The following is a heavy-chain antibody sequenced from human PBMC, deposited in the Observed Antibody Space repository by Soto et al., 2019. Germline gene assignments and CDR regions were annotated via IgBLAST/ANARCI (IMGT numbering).Heavy chain of an antibody. CDR3: ARVGPPNLSGGYDY. D-gene: IGHD2-15*01. J-gene: IGHJ4*02. V-gene: IGHV1-18*01. CDR2: ISAYNGFT. CDR1: SYTFSNYG. Sequence: QVQLVQSGGEVKPPGASVNVSCKASSYTFSNYGISWVRQAPGQGLEWMGWISAYNGFTNYAQKLQDRVTLTTDTSTITAYMELRSLRSDDTAVYYCARVGPPNLSGGYDYWGQGTLVTVSS.